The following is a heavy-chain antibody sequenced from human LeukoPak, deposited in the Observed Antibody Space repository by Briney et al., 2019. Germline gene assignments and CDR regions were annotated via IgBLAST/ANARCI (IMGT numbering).Heavy chain of an antibody. Sequence: PGGSLRLSCAASGFTFTNYAMNWVRQAPGKGLEWVSGISGRGGNTYYADSVKGRFTISRDNSKSTLYLQMNSLRAEDTAVYYCAKDLSSGYSYGYINYWGQGTLVTVSS. V-gene: IGHV3-23*01. CDR2: ISGRGGNT. J-gene: IGHJ4*02. D-gene: IGHD5-18*01. CDR1: GFTFTNYA. CDR3: AKDLSSGYSYGYINY.